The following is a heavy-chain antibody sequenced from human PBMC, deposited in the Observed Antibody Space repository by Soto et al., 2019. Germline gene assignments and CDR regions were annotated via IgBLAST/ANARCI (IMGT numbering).Heavy chain of an antibody. CDR1: GGSISSSSYY. Sequence: SETLSLTCTVSGGSISSSSYYWGWIRQPPGKGLEWIGSIYYSGSTYYNPSLKSRVTISVDTSKNQFSLKLSSVTAADTAVYYCARGIAAASTPVLYYYYGMDVWGQGTTVT. CDR2: IYYSGST. D-gene: IGHD6-13*01. J-gene: IGHJ6*02. CDR3: ARGIAAASTPVLYYYYGMDV. V-gene: IGHV4-39*01.